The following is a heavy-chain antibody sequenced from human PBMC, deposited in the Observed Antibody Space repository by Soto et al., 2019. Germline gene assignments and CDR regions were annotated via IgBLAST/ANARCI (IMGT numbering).Heavy chain of an antibody. CDR3: ASSLRFRAVAGTPRDYYGMDV. CDR1: GDSVSSNSAA. D-gene: IGHD6-19*01. Sequence: PSQTLSLTCAISGDSVSSNSAAWNWIRQSPSRGLEWLGRTYYRSKWYNDYAVSVKSRITINPDTSKNQFSLQLNSVTPEDTAVYYCASSLRFRAVAGTPRDYYGMDVWGQGTTVTVSS. V-gene: IGHV6-1*01. CDR2: TYYRSKWYN. J-gene: IGHJ6*02.